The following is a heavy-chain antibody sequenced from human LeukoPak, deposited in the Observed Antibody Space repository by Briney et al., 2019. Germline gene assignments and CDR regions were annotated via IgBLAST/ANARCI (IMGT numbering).Heavy chain of an antibody. D-gene: IGHD1-1*01. Sequence: ASVKVSCKASGYTFTNYVMHWVRRAPGQRPGWMGWINVGNGDTKYSQKFQGRVTIARDTSASTAYMELSSLRPEDTAVYYCARDRGGTGDFDYWGQGTLVTVSS. CDR2: INVGNGDT. CDR3: ARDRGGTGDFDY. J-gene: IGHJ4*02. V-gene: IGHV1-3*01. CDR1: GYTFTNYV.